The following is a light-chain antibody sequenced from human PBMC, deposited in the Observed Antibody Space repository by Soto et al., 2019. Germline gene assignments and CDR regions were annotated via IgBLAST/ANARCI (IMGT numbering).Light chain of an antibody. CDR1: QNIDNY. J-gene: IGKJ4*01. CDR3: QQSSTIPPVT. Sequence: DIQMTQSPSSLSASLGDRVTITCRASQNIDNYLNRYQQKPWKAPKLLIYATSTLQSGVPSRFRGSGSGTEFTLTISSLQAEVFLTYLCQQSSTIPPVTIGGRTRV. V-gene: IGKV1-39*01. CDR2: ATS.